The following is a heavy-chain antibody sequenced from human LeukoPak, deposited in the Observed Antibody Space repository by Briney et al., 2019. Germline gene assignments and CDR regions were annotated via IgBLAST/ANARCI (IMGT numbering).Heavy chain of an antibody. CDR1: GFTFSNYG. D-gene: IGHD2-15*01. Sequence: PGGSLRLSCAASGFTFSNYGMHWVRQAPDKGLEWVAFISYVGSNKYYADSVKGRFTISRDNSKNTLYLQMNSLIAEDTAVYYCAKEGCCSGGTCYSGCFDYWGQGTLVTVSS. V-gene: IGHV3-30*18. CDR2: ISYVGSNK. CDR3: AKEGCCSGGTCYSGCFDY. J-gene: IGHJ4*02.